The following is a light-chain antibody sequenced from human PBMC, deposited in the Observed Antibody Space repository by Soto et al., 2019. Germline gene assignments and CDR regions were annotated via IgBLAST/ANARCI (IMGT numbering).Light chain of an antibody. Sequence: EIVLTQSPGTLSLSPGERATLSCRASQSISSSYLAWYQQKPGQAPRLLIYGASSRGTGIPHRFSGSGSGTAFTLTISRLEPEDFAVYYCQQYGSSVVTFGGGTKVEI. CDR2: GAS. CDR1: QSISSSY. J-gene: IGKJ4*01. V-gene: IGKV3-20*01. CDR3: QQYGSSVVT.